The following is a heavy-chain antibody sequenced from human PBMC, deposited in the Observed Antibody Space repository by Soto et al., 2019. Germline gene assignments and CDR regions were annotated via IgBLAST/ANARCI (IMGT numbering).Heavy chain of an antibody. D-gene: IGHD3-16*01. CDR3: ARGDSQVSSVFDY. CDR2: THYSGDT. Sequence: KTSETLSLTCTVSGGHFPNGGYYWSWIRQEPGKGLEWIGYTHYSGDTSYNPSLRSRVTISTDTSKTQFSLWLRSVTSADTASYYCARGDSQVSSVFDYWGQGTLVTVSS. CDR1: GGHFPNGGYY. J-gene: IGHJ4*02. V-gene: IGHV4-31*03.